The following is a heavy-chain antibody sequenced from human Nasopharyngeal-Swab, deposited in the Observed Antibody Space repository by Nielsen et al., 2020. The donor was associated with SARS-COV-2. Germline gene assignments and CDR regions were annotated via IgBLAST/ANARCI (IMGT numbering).Heavy chain of an antibody. CDR1: GDSVSSNSAA. CDR3: ARGVEQQSQPEYYYYYGMDV. D-gene: IGHD6-13*01. Sequence: SQTPSLTCAISGDSVSSNSAAWNWIRQSPSRGLEWLGRTYYRSKWYNDYAVSVKSRITINPDTSKNQFSLQLNSVTPEDTAVYYCARGVEQQSQPEYYYYYGMDVWGQGTTVTVSS. CDR2: TYYRSKWYN. J-gene: IGHJ6*02. V-gene: IGHV6-1*01.